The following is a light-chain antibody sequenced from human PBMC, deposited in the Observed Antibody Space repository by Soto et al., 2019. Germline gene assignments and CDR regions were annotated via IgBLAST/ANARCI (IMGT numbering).Light chain of an antibody. V-gene: IGKV1-5*03. J-gene: IGKJ3*01. CDR3: QQYHSLPTT. CDR2: KAS. CDR1: QSISSW. Sequence: DIPMTQSPSTLSASVGDRVTITCRASQSISSWLAWYQQKPGKAPKLLIYKASSLESGVPSRFSGSGSGTEFTLTISSLQPDDFATYYCQQYHSLPTTFGPGTKVDI.